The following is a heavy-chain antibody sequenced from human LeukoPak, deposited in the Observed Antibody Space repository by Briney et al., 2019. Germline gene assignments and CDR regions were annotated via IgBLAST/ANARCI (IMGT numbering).Heavy chain of an antibody. CDR3: AKGLKETLALLLWFGELFDY. V-gene: IGHV3-30*18. Sequence: GGSLRLSCAASGFTFSSYAMSWVRQAPGKGLEWVAVISYDGSNKYYADSVKGRFTISRDNSKNTLYLQMNSLRAEDTAVYYCAKGLKETLALLLWFGELFDYWGQGTLVTVSS. J-gene: IGHJ4*02. CDR2: ISYDGSNK. D-gene: IGHD3-10*01. CDR1: GFTFSSYA.